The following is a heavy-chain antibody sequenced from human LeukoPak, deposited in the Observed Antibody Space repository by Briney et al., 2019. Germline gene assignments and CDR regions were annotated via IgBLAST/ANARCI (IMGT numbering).Heavy chain of an antibody. CDR3: ARDYYYDSSGYYHPKGFDY. Sequence: SETLSLTCAVYGGSISSYYWSWIRQPAGKGLEWIGRIYTSGSTNYNPSLKSRVTMSVDTSKNQFSLKLSSVTAADTAVYYCARDYYYDSSGYYHPKGFDYWGQGTLVTVSS. D-gene: IGHD3-22*01. V-gene: IGHV4-4*07. J-gene: IGHJ4*02. CDR1: GGSISSYY. CDR2: IYTSGST.